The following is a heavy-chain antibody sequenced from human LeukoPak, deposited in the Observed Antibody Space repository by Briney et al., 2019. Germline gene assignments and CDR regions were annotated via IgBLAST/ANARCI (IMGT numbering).Heavy chain of an antibody. Sequence: GGSLRLSCAASGFTFSSYAMSWVRQAPGKGLEWVSAISGSGGSTYYADSVKGRFTISRDNSKNTLYLQMNSLRAEDTAVYYCAKDVRSSWYVEYNWFDPWGQGTLVTVSS. J-gene: IGHJ5*02. CDR2: ISGSGGST. D-gene: IGHD6-13*01. V-gene: IGHV3-23*01. CDR1: GFTFSSYA. CDR3: AKDVRSSWYVEYNWFDP.